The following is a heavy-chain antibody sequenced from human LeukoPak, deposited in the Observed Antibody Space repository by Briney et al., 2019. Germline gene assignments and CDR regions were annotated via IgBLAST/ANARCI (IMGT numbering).Heavy chain of an antibody. V-gene: IGHV3-48*01. J-gene: IGHJ4*02. Sequence: GGSLRLSCAASGFTFGSYSKNWVRQAPGKGLEWVSYISSSSSTIYYADSVKGRFTISRDKAKNSLYLQMNSLRAEDTAVYYCAREYCSSTSCLYDYWGQGTLVTVSS. CDR3: AREYCSSTSCLYDY. CDR1: GFTFGSYS. CDR2: ISSSSSTI. D-gene: IGHD2-2*01.